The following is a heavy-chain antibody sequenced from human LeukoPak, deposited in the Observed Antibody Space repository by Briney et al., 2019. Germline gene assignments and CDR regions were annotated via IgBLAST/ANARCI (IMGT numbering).Heavy chain of an antibody. J-gene: IGHJ4*02. CDR3: ARENTIAAAGTGFDY. CDR2: IYSGGST. Sequence: GGSLRLSCAASGFTVSSNYMSWVRQAPGKGLEWVSVIYSGGSTYYADSVKGRFTISRDNSKNTLYLQMNSLRAEDTAVYYCARENTIAAAGTGFDYWGQGTLVTVSS. V-gene: IGHV3-66*01. CDR1: GFTVSSNY. D-gene: IGHD6-13*01.